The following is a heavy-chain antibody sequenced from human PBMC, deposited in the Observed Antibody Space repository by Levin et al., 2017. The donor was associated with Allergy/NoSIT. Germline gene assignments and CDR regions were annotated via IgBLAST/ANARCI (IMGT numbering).Heavy chain of an antibody. D-gene: IGHD3-22*01. Sequence: SETLSLTCAVYGGSFSGYYWSWIRQPPGKGLEWIGEINHSGSTNYNPSLKSRVTISVDTSKNQFSLKLSSVTAADTAVYYCARGALRPPQDYYDSSGYYTYWGQGTLVTVSS. CDR3: ARGALRPPQDYYDSSGYYTY. CDR2: INHSGST. V-gene: IGHV4-34*01. CDR1: GGSFSGYY. J-gene: IGHJ4*02.